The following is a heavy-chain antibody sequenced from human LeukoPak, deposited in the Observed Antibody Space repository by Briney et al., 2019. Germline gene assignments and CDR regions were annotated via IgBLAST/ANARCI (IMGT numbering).Heavy chain of an antibody. V-gene: IGHV3-74*01. Sequence: PGGSLRLSCAASGFTFSNYWMHWVRQAPGKGLVWVSRIDTDGSSTVYADSLKGRFTISRDNAKNTLYLQMNSLRAEDTAVYYCAGDDSSARANYWGQGTLVTVSS. CDR2: IDTDGSST. CDR3: AGDDSSARANY. D-gene: IGHD3-22*01. CDR1: GFTFSNYW. J-gene: IGHJ4*02.